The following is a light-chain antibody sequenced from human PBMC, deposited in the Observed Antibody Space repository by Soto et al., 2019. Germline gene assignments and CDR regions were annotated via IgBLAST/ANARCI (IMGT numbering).Light chain of an antibody. CDR3: QQRRT. V-gene: IGKV3-11*01. CDR1: QSVSSY. J-gene: IGKJ1*01. Sequence: EIVLTQSPATLSLSPGERATLSCRASQSVSSYLAWYQQKPGQAPRLLIYDASNRATGIPARFSGSGSGTDFTLTISSLEPEDFAVYYCQQRRTFGQGTKVDTK. CDR2: DAS.